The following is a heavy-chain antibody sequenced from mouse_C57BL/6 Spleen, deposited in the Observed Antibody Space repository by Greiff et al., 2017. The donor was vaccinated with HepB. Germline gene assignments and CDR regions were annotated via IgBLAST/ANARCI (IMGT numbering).Heavy chain of an antibody. Sequence: QVQLKQSGAELVKPGASVKMSCKASGYTFTSYWITWVKQRPGQGLEWIGDIYPGSGSTNYNEKFKSKATLTVDTSSSTAYMQLSSLTSEDSAVYYCAITGGDAMDYWGQGTSVTVSS. D-gene: IGHD4-1*01. CDR3: AITGGDAMDY. CDR2: IYPGSGST. CDR1: GYTFTSYW. J-gene: IGHJ4*01. V-gene: IGHV1-55*01.